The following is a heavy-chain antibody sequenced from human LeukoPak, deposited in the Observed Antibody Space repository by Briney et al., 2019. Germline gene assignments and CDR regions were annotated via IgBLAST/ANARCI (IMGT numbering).Heavy chain of an antibody. CDR2: INHNSGGT. Sequence: GASVKVACKACGYTFTGYYMHGVVRAAGQGLDGMGWINHNSGGTNYAQKFQGRVTMTEDTSTDTAYMELSSLRSEDTAVYYCATEGIADRVMDVWGKGTTVTVSS. J-gene: IGHJ6*03. D-gene: IGHD6-13*01. V-gene: IGHV1-2*02. CDR1: GYTFTGYY. CDR3: ATEGIADRVMDV.